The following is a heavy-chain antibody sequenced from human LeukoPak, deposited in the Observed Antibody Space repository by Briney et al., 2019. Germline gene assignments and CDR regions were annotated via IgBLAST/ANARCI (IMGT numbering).Heavy chain of an antibody. J-gene: IGHJ5*02. CDR2: IYYSGST. V-gene: IGHV4-39*07. CDR3: ARVFNGYDSSGYWGFNWFDP. D-gene: IGHD3-22*01. Sequence: PSETLSLTCTVSGGSISSSSYYWGWIRQPPGKGLEWIGSIYYSGSTYYNPSLKSRVTISVDTSKNQFSLKLSSVTAADTAVYYCARVFNGYDSSGYWGFNWFDPWGQGTLVTVSS. CDR1: GGSISSSSYY.